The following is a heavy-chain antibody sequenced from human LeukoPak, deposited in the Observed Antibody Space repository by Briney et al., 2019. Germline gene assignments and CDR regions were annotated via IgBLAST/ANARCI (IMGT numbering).Heavy chain of an antibody. D-gene: IGHD1-14*01. Sequence: GSLSLSCAASGLTLSSYWMHWVRQAPGKGLVWVSHINTDGTATTYADSVKGRFTISRDNANNTLYLQMNSLRAEDTAVYYCVRDSNLSFDYWGQGALVTVSS. CDR3: VRDSNLSFDY. J-gene: IGHJ4*02. V-gene: IGHV3-74*01. CDR2: INTDGTAT. CDR1: GLTLSSYW.